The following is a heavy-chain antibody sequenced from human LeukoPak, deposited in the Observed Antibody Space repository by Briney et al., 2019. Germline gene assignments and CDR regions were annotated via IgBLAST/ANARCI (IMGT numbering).Heavy chain of an antibody. CDR3: ARTSKVTSVMDI. CDR1: GFTFSSYD. V-gene: IGHV3-13*04. CDR2: IDTAGNT. D-gene: IGHD3-16*01. Sequence: PGGSLRLSCAASGFTFSSYDMHWVRQATGKGLEWVSAIDTAGNTFYPGSVRGRFTISRENAKNSLYLQMNNVRAGDTAVYHCARTSKVTSVMDIWGQGTMVTVSS. J-gene: IGHJ3*02.